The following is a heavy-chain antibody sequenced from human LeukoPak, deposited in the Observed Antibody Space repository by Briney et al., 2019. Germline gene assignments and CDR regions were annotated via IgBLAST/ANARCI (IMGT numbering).Heavy chain of an antibody. V-gene: IGHV4-39*07. CDR1: GGSVSSSSYY. Sequence: SETLSLTCTVSGGSVSSSSYYWGWTRQPPGKGLEWIGSVYYTGSAYYNPSLKSRVTMSVDTSKNQFSLKLSSVTAADTAVYYCARGGTMVRGVPNWFDPWGQGTLVTVSS. CDR3: ARGGTMVRGVPNWFDP. D-gene: IGHD3-10*01. CDR2: VYYTGSA. J-gene: IGHJ5*02.